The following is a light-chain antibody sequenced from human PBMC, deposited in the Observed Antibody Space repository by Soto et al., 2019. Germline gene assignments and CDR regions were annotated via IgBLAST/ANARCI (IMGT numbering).Light chain of an antibody. CDR3: QQYYSYPPT. CDR1: QGISSY. V-gene: IGKV1-8*01. Sequence: AIRMTQSPSSFSASTGDRVTITCRASQGISSYLAWYQQKPGKAPKLLIYAASTLQSGVPSRFSGSGSGTDFTLTISCLQYEDFATYYCQQYYSYPPTFGQGTKVEIK. CDR2: AAS. J-gene: IGKJ1*01.